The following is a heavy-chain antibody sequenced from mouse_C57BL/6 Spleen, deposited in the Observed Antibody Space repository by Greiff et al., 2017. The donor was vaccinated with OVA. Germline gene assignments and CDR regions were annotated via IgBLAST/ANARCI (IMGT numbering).Heavy chain of an antibody. CDR3: ARNDYDGDWYFEV. CDR1: GYTFTSYW. CDR2: INPSNGGT. D-gene: IGHD2-4*01. J-gene: IGHJ1*03. Sequence: VQLQQPGTELVKPGASVKLSCKASGYTFTSYWMHWVKQRPGQGLEWIGNINPSNGGTNYNEKFKSKATLTVDKSSSTAYMQLSSLTSEDSAVYYGARNDYDGDWYFEVWGTGTTVTVSS. V-gene: IGHV1-53*01.